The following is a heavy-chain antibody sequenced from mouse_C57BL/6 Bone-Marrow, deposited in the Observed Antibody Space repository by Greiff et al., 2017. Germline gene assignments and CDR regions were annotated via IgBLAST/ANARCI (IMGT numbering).Heavy chain of an antibody. V-gene: IGHV5-17*01. D-gene: IGHD2-1*01. J-gene: IGHJ3*01. CDR2: ISSGSSTI. CDR1: GFTFSDYG. Sequence: EVKLVESGGGLVKPGGSLKLSCAASGFTFSDYGMHWVRQAPEKGLEWVAYISSGSSTIYYADTVKGRFTISRDNAKNTLFLQMTSLRSEDTAMYYCARLLWAYWGQGTLVTVSA. CDR3: ARLLWAY.